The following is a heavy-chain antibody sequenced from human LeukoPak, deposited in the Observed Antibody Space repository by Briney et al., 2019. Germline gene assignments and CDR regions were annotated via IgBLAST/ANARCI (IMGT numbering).Heavy chain of an antibody. Sequence: GGSLRLSCAASGFTFSSYSMNWVRQAPGKGLEWVPSISSSSSYIYYADSMKGRFTISRDNAKNSLCLQMNSLRAEDTAVYYCARDQWLQSDYYMDVWGKGTTVTVSS. CDR1: GFTFSSYS. CDR3: ARDQWLQSDYYMDV. J-gene: IGHJ6*03. CDR2: ISSSSSYI. V-gene: IGHV3-21*01. D-gene: IGHD5-18*01.